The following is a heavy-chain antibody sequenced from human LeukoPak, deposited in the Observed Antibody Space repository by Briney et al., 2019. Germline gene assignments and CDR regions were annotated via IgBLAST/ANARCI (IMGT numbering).Heavy chain of an antibody. V-gene: IGHV3-74*03. CDR1: GFTFSNSW. CDR2: INTDGTNT. Sequence: PGGSLRLSCVASGFTFSNSWMHWVRHTPGKGLLWVSRINTDGTNTKYADSVKGRFTISRDNAKNTLYLQMNTLRAEDTAVYYCARDQTQTGPTTVDYWGQGTLVTVSS. J-gene: IGHJ4*02. D-gene: IGHD1-14*01. CDR3: ARDQTQTGPTTVDY.